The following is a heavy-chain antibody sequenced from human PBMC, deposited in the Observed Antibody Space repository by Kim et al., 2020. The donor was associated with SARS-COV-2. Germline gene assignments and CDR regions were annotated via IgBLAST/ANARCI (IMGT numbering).Heavy chain of an antibody. CDR3: ARGNNWNDRIGYYYYYMDV. D-gene: IGHD1-1*01. CDR1: GFTFSSYG. V-gene: IGHV3-33*01. Sequence: GGSLRLSCAASGFTFSSYGMHWVRQAPGKGLEWVAVIWYDGSNKYYADSVKGRFTISRDNSKNTLYLQMNSLRAEDTAVYYCARGNNWNDRIGYYYYYMDVWGKGTTVTVSS. CDR2: IWYDGSNK. J-gene: IGHJ6*03.